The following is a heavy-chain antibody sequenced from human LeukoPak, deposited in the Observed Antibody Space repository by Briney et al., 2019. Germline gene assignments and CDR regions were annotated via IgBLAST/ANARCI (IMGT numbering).Heavy chain of an antibody. CDR3: ARDKSSYGWFDP. D-gene: IGHD2-8*01. V-gene: IGHV4-59*01. Sequence: SETLSLTCTVSGGSISSYYWSWIRQPPGKGLEWIGYTYYSGSTNYNPSLKSRVTISVDTSKNQFSLKLSSVTAADTAVYYCARDKSSYGWFDPWGQGTLVTVSS. CDR1: GGSISSYY. CDR2: TYYSGST. J-gene: IGHJ5*02.